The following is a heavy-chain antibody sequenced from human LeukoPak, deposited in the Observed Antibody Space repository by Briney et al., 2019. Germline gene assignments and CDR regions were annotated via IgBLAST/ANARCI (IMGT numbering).Heavy chain of an antibody. V-gene: IGHV3-15*01. CDR2: IKSKTDGGTT. CDR3: TTVTAIRALDY. CDR1: GFTFSNAW. Sequence: AGGSLGLSCAASGFTFSNAWMSWVRQAPGKGLEWVGRIKSKTDGGTTDYAAPVEGRFTISRDDSKNTLYLQMNSLKTEDTAVYCCTTVTAIRALDYWGQGTLVTVSS. J-gene: IGHJ4*02. D-gene: IGHD5-12*01.